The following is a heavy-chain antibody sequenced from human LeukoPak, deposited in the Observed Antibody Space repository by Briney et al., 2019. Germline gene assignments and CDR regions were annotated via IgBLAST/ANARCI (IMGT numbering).Heavy chain of an antibody. CDR1: GFTFSSYS. J-gene: IGHJ4*02. CDR3: ARCTTGKTFGSLREIKKSREIDY. Sequence: DPGRSLRLSCAASGFTFSSYSMNWVRQAPGKGLEWVSSISSSSIYIYYADSVKGRFTISRDNAKNSLFLQMDSLRGEDTAVYYCARCTTGKTFGSLREIKKSREIDYWGQGTLVTVSS. D-gene: IGHD1-1*01. V-gene: IGHV3-21*01. CDR2: ISSSSIYI.